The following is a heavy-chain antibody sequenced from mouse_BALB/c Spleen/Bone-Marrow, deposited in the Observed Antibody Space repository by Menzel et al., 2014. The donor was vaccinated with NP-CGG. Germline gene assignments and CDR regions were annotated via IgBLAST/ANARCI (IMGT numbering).Heavy chain of an antibody. Sequence: EAQLVESGGGLVQPGGSLKLSCAASGFTFSNYGMSWVRQTPDKRLELVATINSNGGSTYYPDSVKGRFTISRDTAKNTLYLQMSSLKSEETAMYYCVRGNYGNYVDYFDFWGQGTTLTVSS. V-gene: IGHV5-6-3*01. CDR2: INSNGGST. CDR3: VRGNYGNYVDYFDF. J-gene: IGHJ2*01. D-gene: IGHD2-1*01. CDR1: GFTFSNYG.